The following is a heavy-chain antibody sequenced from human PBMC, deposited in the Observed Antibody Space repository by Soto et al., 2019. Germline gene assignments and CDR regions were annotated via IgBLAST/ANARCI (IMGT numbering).Heavy chain of an antibody. J-gene: IGHJ4*02. Sequence: SETLSLTCTVSGGSISSGDYYWSWIRQPPGKGLEWIGYIYYSGSTYYNPSLKSRVTISVDTSKNQFSLKLSSVTAADTAVYYCASNYDILTGYFDYWGQGTLVTVSS. D-gene: IGHD3-9*01. V-gene: IGHV4-30-4*01. CDR1: GGSISSGDYY. CDR3: ASNYDILTGYFDY. CDR2: IYYSGST.